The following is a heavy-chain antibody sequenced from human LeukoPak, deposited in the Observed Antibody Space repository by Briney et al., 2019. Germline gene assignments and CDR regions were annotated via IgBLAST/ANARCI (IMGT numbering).Heavy chain of an antibody. CDR3: ARGVGYDFWSGYLN. V-gene: IGHV3-21*01. Sequence: GGSLRLSCAASGFTFSSYSMNWVRQAPGKGLEWVSSISSSSSYIYYADSVKGRFTISRDNAKNSLYLQMNGLRAEDTAVYYCARGVGYDFWSGYLNWGQGTLVTVSS. CDR1: GFTFSSYS. D-gene: IGHD3-3*01. CDR2: ISSSSSYI. J-gene: IGHJ4*02.